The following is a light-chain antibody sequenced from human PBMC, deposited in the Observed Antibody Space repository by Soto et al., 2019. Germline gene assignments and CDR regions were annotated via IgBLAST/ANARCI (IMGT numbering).Light chain of an antibody. Sequence: DIQMTQSPSSLSASVGDRVTITCRASRGVSRNLNWYQQKPGKAPKLLIYSASSLQSGVPSRFSGSGSGTDFTLIISSLQPEDFATYYCQLTYRTPFTFGPGTKLEIK. CDR1: RGVSRN. V-gene: IGKV1-39*01. CDR2: SAS. CDR3: QLTYRTPFT. J-gene: IGKJ2*01.